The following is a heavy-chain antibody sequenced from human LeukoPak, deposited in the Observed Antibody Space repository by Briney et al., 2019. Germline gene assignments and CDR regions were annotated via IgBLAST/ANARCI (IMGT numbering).Heavy chain of an antibody. CDR2: IRYDGSNK. CDR3: AKDLYRYSSSSGPLDY. V-gene: IGHV3-30*02. CDR1: GFTFSSYG. Sequence: PGGSLRLSCAASGFTFSSYGMHWVRQAPGKGLEWVAFIRYDGSNKYYADSVKGRFTISRDNSKNTLYLQMNSLRAEDTAVYYCAKDLYRYSSSSGPLDYWGQGTLVTVSS. D-gene: IGHD6-6*01. J-gene: IGHJ4*02.